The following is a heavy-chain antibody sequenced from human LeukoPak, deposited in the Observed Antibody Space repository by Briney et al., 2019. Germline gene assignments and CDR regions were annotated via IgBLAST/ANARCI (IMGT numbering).Heavy chain of an antibody. D-gene: IGHD6-19*01. J-gene: IGHJ4*02. Sequence: GGSLRLSSAASGFTFSSYAMSWVRQAPGKGLEWVSAIGGSGGSTYYADSVKGRFTISRDNSKNTLYLQMNSLRAEDTAVYYCAKDPQWLVPRAGDYFDYWGQGTLVTVSS. CDR1: GFTFSSYA. CDR2: IGGSGGST. CDR3: AKDPQWLVPRAGDYFDY. V-gene: IGHV3-23*01.